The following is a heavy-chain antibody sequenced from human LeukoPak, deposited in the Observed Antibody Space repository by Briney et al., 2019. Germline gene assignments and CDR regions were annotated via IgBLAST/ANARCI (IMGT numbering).Heavy chain of an antibody. CDR1: GFTFRSCW. Sequence: GGSLRLSCAASGFTFRSCWMTWVRQAPGKGLEWVANIKQDGTEKYYVDSVKGRFTISRDNAKNSLYLQMNSLRAEDTAVYYCATLGISDYFDYWGQGTLVTVSS. V-gene: IGHV3-7*03. J-gene: IGHJ4*02. CDR2: IKQDGTEK. CDR3: ATLGISDYFDY. D-gene: IGHD1-14*01.